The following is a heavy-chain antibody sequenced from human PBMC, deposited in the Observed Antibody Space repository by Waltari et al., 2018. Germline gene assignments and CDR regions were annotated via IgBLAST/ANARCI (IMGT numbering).Heavy chain of an antibody. CDR1: GGSISSYY. Sequence: QVQLQESGPGLVKPSETLSLTCTVSGGSISSYYWSWIRQPPGKGLDWIGYIYYSGSTNYNPPLKSRVTISVDTSKNQFSLKLSSVTAADTAVYYCAREGDSMLYYFDYWGQGTLVTVSS. D-gene: IGHD2-8*01. CDR2: IYYSGST. CDR3: AREGDSMLYYFDY. V-gene: IGHV4-59*01. J-gene: IGHJ4*02.